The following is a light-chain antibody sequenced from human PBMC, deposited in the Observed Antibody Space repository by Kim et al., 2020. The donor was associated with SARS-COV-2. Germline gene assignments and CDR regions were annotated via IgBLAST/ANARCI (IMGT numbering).Light chain of an antibody. CDR1: QTVLYSSNNKNY. J-gene: IGKJ2*01. CDR2: WAS. CDR3: QQYYSSPVT. V-gene: IGKV4-1*01. Sequence: DIVMTQSPDSLAVSLGERASINCQSSQTVLYSSNNKNYLAWYQQKPGQPPKLLIYWASTRESGVPDRFSVSGSGTDFTLTISSLQAEDVAVYYCQQYYSSPVTFGQGTKLEI.